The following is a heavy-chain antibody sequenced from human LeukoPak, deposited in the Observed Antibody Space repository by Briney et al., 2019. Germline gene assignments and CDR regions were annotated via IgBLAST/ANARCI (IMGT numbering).Heavy chain of an antibody. J-gene: IGHJ4*02. Sequence: GGSLRLSCAASGFTFSGSAMHWVRPASGEGRGWVGRIRSKANSYATAYAASVKGRFTISRDDSKNTAYLQMNSLKTEDTAVYYCTRSISPGYSSGWYFGEFDYWGQGTLVTVSS. CDR3: TRSISPGYSSGWYFGEFDY. D-gene: IGHD6-19*01. CDR2: IRSKANSYAT. V-gene: IGHV3-73*01. CDR1: GFTFSGSA.